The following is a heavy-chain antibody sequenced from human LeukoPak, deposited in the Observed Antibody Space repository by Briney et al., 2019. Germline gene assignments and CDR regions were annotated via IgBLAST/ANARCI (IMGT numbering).Heavy chain of an antibody. Sequence: PGGSLRLSCAASGFTFSSYSMNWVRQAPGKGLEWVSSISSSSSYIYYADSVKGRFTISRDNAKNSLYLQMNSLRAEDTAVYYCARAIYDILTGYYDDSDYWGQGTLVTVSS. V-gene: IGHV3-21*01. D-gene: IGHD3-9*01. CDR3: ARAIYDILTGYYDDSDY. CDR2: ISSSSSYI. CDR1: GFTFSSYS. J-gene: IGHJ4*02.